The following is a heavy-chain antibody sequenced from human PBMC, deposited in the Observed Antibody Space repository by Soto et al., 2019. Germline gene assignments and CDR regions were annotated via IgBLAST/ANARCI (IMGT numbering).Heavy chain of an antibody. D-gene: IGHD6-13*01. J-gene: IGHJ4*02. CDR3: ARDQAHRLKYSSSWLPFDY. CDR1: GFTFSSYS. V-gene: IGHV3-21*01. CDR2: ISSSSYI. Sequence: GGSLRLSCAASGFTFSSYSMNWVRQAPGKGLEWVSSISSSSYIYYADSVKGRFTISRDNAKNSLYLQMNSLRAEDTAVYYCARDQAHRLKYSSSWLPFDYWGQGTLVTVSS.